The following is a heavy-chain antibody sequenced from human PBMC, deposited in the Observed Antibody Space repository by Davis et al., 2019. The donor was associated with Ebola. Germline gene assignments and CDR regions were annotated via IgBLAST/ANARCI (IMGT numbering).Heavy chain of an antibody. V-gene: IGHV1-46*01. J-gene: IGHJ3*02. D-gene: IGHD5-18*01. CDR2: IDPTTGRT. CDR3: AGVAGFRVDTVAFDI. CDR1: GYTFTTSN. Sequence: ASVKVSCKASGYTFTTSNMHWVRQAPGQGLEWMGIIDPTTGRTTYAQKFQGRVTMTRDTSTTTVYMELSSLRSEDTAVYYCAGVAGFRVDTVAFDIWGQGTMVTVSS.